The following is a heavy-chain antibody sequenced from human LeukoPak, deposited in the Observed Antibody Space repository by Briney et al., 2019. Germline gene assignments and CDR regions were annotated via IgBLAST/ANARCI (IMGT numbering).Heavy chain of an antibody. J-gene: IGHJ3*02. CDR3: ARDCSSTSCYYAFDI. CDR2: IYYSGST. CDR1: GGSISSHY. V-gene: IGHV4-59*11. Sequence: SETLSLTCTVSGGSISSHYWSWIRQPPGKGLEWIGYIYYSGSTNYNPSLKSRVTISVDTSKNQFSLKLSSVTAADTAVYYCARDCSSTSCYYAFDIWGQGTMVTVSS. D-gene: IGHD2-2*01.